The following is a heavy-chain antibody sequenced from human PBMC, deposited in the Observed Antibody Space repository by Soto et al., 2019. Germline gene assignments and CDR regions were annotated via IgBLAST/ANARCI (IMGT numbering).Heavy chain of an antibody. J-gene: IGHJ6*02. CDR2: LYSGGST. V-gene: IGHV3-53*04. D-gene: IGHD3-10*01. Sequence: EVQVVESGGGLVQPGGSLRLSCAASGFTVSSNYMTWVRQAPGKGLAWVSTLYSGGSTYYADSVKGRFTISRHNSKNTVYLQMNSLRADDPAVYYCARDSDYGMDVWGQGTTVTVSS. CDR3: ARDSDYGMDV. CDR1: GFTVSSNY.